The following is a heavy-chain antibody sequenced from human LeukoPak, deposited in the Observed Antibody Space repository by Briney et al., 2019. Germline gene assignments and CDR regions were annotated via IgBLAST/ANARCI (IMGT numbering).Heavy chain of an antibody. CDR2: IYTSGST. D-gene: IGHD3-22*01. CDR1: GGSISSGSYY. Sequence: PSQTLSLTCTVSGGSISSGSYYWSWIRQPAEKGLEWIGRIYTSGSTNYNPSLKSRVTISVDTSKNQFSLTLSSVTAADTAVYYCARDLYYYDSSGYYLWGFDIWGQGTMVTVSS. V-gene: IGHV4-61*02. J-gene: IGHJ3*02. CDR3: ARDLYYYDSSGYYLWGFDI.